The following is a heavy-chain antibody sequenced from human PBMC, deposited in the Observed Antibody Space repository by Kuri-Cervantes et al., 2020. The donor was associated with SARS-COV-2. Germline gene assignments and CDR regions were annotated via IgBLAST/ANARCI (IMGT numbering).Heavy chain of an antibody. CDR1: GFTFSSYG. D-gene: IGHD1-26*01. J-gene: IGHJ5*02. CDR3: ARDVRYSGSYQCTS. CDR2: IWYDGINK. Sequence: GGSLRLSCAASGFTFSSYGMHWVRQAPGKGLEWVALIWYDGINKYYADSVKGRFTISRDNSKNTLHLQMNSLRAEDTAVYYCARDVRYSGSYQCTSWGQGTVVTVSS. V-gene: IGHV3-33*01.